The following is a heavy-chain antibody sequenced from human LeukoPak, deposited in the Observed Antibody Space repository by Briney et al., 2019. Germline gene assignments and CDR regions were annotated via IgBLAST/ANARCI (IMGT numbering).Heavy chain of an antibody. CDR1: GFTFSSYW. D-gene: IGHD3-16*02. CDR3: ARLNPLSSVARPSYYDYVWGSYRPTDDAFDI. Sequence: PGGSLRLSCAASGFTFSSYWMSWVRQAPGKGLEWVANIKQDGSERYYVDSVKGRFTISRDNAKNSLYLQMNSLRAEDTAVYYCARLNPLSSVARPSYYDYVWGSYRPTDDAFDIWGQGTMVTVSS. CDR2: IKQDGSER. V-gene: IGHV3-7*01. J-gene: IGHJ3*02.